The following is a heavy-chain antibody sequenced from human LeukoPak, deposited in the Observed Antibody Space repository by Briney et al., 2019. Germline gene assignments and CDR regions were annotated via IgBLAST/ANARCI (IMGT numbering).Heavy chain of an antibody. D-gene: IGHD6-19*01. Sequence: PSETLSLTCTVSGGSISSYYWSWIRQPPGKGLEWIGYIYYSGSTNYNPSLKSRVTISVDTSKNQFSLKLSSVTAADTAVYYCARCGSGPRHYYYYHMDVWGKGTTVTVSS. CDR3: ARCGSGPRHYYYYHMDV. J-gene: IGHJ6*03. V-gene: IGHV4-59*01. CDR1: GGSISSYY. CDR2: IYYSGST.